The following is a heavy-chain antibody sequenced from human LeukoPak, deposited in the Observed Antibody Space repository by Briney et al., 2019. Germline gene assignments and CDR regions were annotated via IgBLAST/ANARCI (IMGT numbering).Heavy chain of an antibody. CDR1: GFTFSSYA. D-gene: IGHD5-24*01. V-gene: IGHV3-23*01. CDR2: ISGSGGST. Sequence: PGGSLRLSCAASGFTFSSYAMSWVRQAPGKGLEWVSAISGSGGSTYYADSVKGRFTISRDNSKNTLYLQMNSLRAEATAVYYCAKWGHVEMASYYFDYWGQGTLVTVSS. J-gene: IGHJ4*02. CDR3: AKWGHVEMASYYFDY.